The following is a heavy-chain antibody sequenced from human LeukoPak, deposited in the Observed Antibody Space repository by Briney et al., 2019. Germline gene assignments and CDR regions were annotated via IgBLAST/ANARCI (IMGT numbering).Heavy chain of an antibody. CDR1: GFTFSSYA. J-gene: IGHJ4*02. Sequence: GGSLRLSCAASGFTFSSYAMSWVRQAPGKGLEWVSGVSSSGGSTYYADSVKGRFTISRDNSKNTLYLQMNSLRAEDSALYYCAKDRETGSSAWYYDFWGQGTLVTVSS. CDR2: VSSSGGST. V-gene: IGHV3-23*01. D-gene: IGHD3/OR15-3a*01. CDR3: AKDRETGSSAWYYDF.